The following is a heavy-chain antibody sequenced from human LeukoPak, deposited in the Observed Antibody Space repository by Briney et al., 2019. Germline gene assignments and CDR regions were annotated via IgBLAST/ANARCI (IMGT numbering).Heavy chain of an antibody. CDR2: IYSGGST. J-gene: IGHJ4*02. CDR3: AARDTAMEADY. D-gene: IGHD5-18*01. CDR1: GFTVNSNY. V-gene: IGHV3-53*01. Sequence: GGCLRLSCAASGFTVNSNYMSWVRQAPGKGLEWVSVIYSGGSTYYADSVKGRFTISRDNSKNTLYLQMNSLRAEDTAVYYCAARDTAMEADYWGQGTLVTVSS.